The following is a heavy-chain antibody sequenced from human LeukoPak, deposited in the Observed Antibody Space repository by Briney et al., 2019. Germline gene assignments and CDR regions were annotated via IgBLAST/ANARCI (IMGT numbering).Heavy chain of an antibody. CDR2: INPSGGST. V-gene: IGHV1-46*01. Sequence: ASVKVSCKASGYTFTSYYMHWVRQAPGQGLEWMGIINPSGGSTSYAQKFQGRVTMTEDTSTDTAYMELSSLRSEDTAVYYCATGLKHPLDDYGDYARSGMDVWGQGTTVTVSS. CDR3: ATGLKHPLDDYGDYARSGMDV. CDR1: GYTFTSYY. J-gene: IGHJ6*02. D-gene: IGHD4-17*01.